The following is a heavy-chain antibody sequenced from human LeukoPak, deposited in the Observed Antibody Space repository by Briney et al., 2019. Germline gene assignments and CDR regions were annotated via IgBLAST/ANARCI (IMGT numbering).Heavy chain of an antibody. CDR2: ISSSGSTI. Sequence: PGGSLRLSCAASGFTFSSYEMNWVRQAPGKGLEWVSYISSSGSTIYYADSVKGRFTISRDNAKNSLYLQMNRLRAEDTAVYYCARDGRELPRSDAFDIWSQGTMVTVSS. CDR1: GFTFSSYE. D-gene: IGHD1-26*01. J-gene: IGHJ3*02. CDR3: ARDGRELPRSDAFDI. V-gene: IGHV3-48*03.